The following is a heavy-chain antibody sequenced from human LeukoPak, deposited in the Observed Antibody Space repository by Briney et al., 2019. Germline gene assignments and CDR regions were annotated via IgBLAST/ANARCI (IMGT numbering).Heavy chain of an antibody. CDR2: IYSGGST. J-gene: IGHJ4*02. Sequence: PGGSLRLSCAASGFTVSSNYMSWVRQAPGKGLEWVSVIYSGGSTYYADSVKGRFTISRDNSKHTLYLQMNSMRAEDTAVYYCALREENNSTGSRTEHWGQGTLVSVFS. CDR1: GFTVSSNY. CDR3: ALREENNSTGSRTEH. V-gene: IGHV3-53*01. D-gene: IGHD2/OR15-2a*01.